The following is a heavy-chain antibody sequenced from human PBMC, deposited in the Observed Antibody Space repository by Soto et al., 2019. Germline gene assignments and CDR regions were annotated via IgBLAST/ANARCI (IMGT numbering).Heavy chain of an antibody. Sequence: ASVKVSCKAAGYTFTSYYMHWVRQAPGQGLEWMGIINPSGGSTSYAQKFQGRVTMTRDTSTSTVYMELSSLRSEDTGVYYCASQGRPRPIHAFDIWGQGTMVTVSS. CDR2: INPSGGST. V-gene: IGHV1-46*01. J-gene: IGHJ3*02. CDR3: ASQGRPRPIHAFDI. CDR1: GYTFTSYY. D-gene: IGHD2-15*01.